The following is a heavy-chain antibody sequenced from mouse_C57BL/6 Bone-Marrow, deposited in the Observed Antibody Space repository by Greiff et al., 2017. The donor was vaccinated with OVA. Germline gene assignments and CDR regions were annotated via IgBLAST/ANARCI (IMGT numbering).Heavy chain of an antibody. Sequence: QVQLQQSGAELAKPGASVKLSCKASGYTFTSYWMHWVKQRPGQGLEWIGYINPSSGYTKYNQKFKDKATLTADKSSRTAYMQLSSLTYEDSAVYYCARDYDYYWYFDVWGTGTTVTVSS. CDR1: GYTFTSYW. J-gene: IGHJ1*03. D-gene: IGHD2-4*01. CDR3: ARDYDYYWYFDV. CDR2: INPSSGYT. V-gene: IGHV1-7*01.